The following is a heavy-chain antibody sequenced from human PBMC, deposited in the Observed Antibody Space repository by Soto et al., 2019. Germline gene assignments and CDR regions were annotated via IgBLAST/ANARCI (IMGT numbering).Heavy chain of an antibody. D-gene: IGHD3-10*01. CDR1: GYTFTGYY. CDR2: INPNSGGT. J-gene: IGHJ4*02. CDR3: ARVSDYGSGSYSGDFDY. V-gene: IGHV1-2*02. Sequence: ASVKVSCKASGYTFTGYYMHWVRQAPGQGLEWMGWINPNSGGTNYAQKFQGRVTMTRDTSISTAYMELSRLRSDDTAVYYCARVSDYGSGSYSGDFDYWGQGTLVTVSS.